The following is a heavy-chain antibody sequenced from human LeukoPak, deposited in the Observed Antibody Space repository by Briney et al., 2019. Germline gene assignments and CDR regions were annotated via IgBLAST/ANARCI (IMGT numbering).Heavy chain of an antibody. Sequence: SETLSLTCTVSGGSISSSSYYWGWIRQPPGKGLEWIGNIFYSGSTYYNPSLKSRVTISVDTSKNHFSLKLSSVTAADTAVYYCARGKGMVASWGQGTLVSVSS. CDR2: IFYSGST. D-gene: IGHD1-26*01. J-gene: IGHJ5*02. CDR1: GGSISSSSYY. CDR3: ARGKGMVAS. V-gene: IGHV4-39*07.